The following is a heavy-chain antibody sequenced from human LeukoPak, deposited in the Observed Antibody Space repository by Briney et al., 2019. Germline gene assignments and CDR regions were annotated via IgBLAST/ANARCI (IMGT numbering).Heavy chain of an antibody. CDR2: ISWDGGST. Sequence: GGSLRLSCAASGFTVSTYYMSWVRQAPGKGLEWVSLISWDGGSTYYADSVKGRFTISRDNSKNSLYLQMNSLRTEDTALYYCAKDSQGYSGYNFDYWGQGTLVTVSS. D-gene: IGHD5-12*01. J-gene: IGHJ4*02. CDR3: AKDSQGYSGYNFDY. CDR1: GFTVSTYY. V-gene: IGHV3-43*01.